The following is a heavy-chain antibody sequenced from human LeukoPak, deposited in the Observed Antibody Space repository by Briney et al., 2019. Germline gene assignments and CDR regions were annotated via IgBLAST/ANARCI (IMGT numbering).Heavy chain of an antibody. D-gene: IGHD3-22*01. CDR2: INAGNGNT. CDR3: ASSITMIVVESYGMDV. Sequence: GASVKVSCKASGYTFTIYAMHWVRQAPGQRLEWMGWINAGNGNTKYSQKFQGRVTITRDTSASTAYMELSSLRSEDTAVYYCASSITMIVVESYGMDVWGQGTTVTVSS. J-gene: IGHJ6*02. V-gene: IGHV1-3*01. CDR1: GYTFTIYA.